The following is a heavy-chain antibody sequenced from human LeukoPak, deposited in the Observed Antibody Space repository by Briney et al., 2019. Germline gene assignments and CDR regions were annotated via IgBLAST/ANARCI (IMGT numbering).Heavy chain of an antibody. CDR2: IRYDGSNK. CDR1: GFTFSFYG. Sequence: PGGSLRLSCAASGFTFSFYGIHWVRQAPGKGLEWVALIRYDGSNKYYADSVRGRFTISRDNSKNTLYLLMNSLRAEETAVYYCARTPYYYGAGSDYFHYYYYMDVWGKGTTVTVSS. V-gene: IGHV3-30*02. D-gene: IGHD3-10*01. CDR3: ARTPYYYGAGSDYFHYYYYMDV. J-gene: IGHJ6*03.